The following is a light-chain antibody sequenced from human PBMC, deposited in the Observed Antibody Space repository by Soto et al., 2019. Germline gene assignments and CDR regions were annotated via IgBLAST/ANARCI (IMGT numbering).Light chain of an antibody. Sequence: EVVLTQSPDTLSLPPGERATLSCRASQSISSYLAWYQQKPGQAPRLLIYDASSRATGIPARFSGSGSGTDFTLTISSLEPEDFAVYYCQQRSNWPRTFGQGTKLEIK. J-gene: IGKJ2*01. CDR2: DAS. CDR1: QSISSY. CDR3: QQRSNWPRT. V-gene: IGKV3-11*01.